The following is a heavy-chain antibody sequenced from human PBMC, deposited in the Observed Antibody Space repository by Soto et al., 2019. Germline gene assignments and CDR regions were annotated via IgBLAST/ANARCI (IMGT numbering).Heavy chain of an antibody. Sequence: EVQLVESGGGLVQPGGSLRLSCAASGFTSRSYWMGWVRQAPGKGLEWVASIKEDGSEKYYVDSVKGRFTISRDSAKNSLYLQMNSLRAEDTAVYYCTRNEIWGQGTLVTVSS. J-gene: IGHJ4*02. V-gene: IGHV3-7*01. CDR3: TRNEI. CDR2: IKEDGSEK. CDR1: GFTSRSYW.